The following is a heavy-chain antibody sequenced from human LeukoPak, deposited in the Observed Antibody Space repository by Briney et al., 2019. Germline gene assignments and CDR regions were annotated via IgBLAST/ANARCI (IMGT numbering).Heavy chain of an antibody. CDR2: INPSGSGT. D-gene: IGHD6-25*01. CDR1: GYTFTDYY. J-gene: IGHJ4*02. V-gene: IGHV1-46*01. Sequence: GASVKVSCKASGYTFTDYYIHWVRQAPGQGLEWMAKINPSGSGTSYAQKFQGRVSVTRDTSTGTVYMELSSLTSEDTAVYYCASHKSGWQQTYFDFWGQGILVTVSS. CDR3: ASHKSGWQQTYFDF.